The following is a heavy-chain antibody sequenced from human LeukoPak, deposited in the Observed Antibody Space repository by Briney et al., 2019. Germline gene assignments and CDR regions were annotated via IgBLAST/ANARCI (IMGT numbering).Heavy chain of an antibody. Sequence: GGSLRLSCAASGFTFSSYSMNWVRQAPGKGLEWVSSISSSSSYIYYADSVKGRFTISRDNAKNSLYLQMNSLRAEDTAVYYCARDLRGYSGYDLVAFDIWGQGTMVTVSS. CDR2: ISSSSSYI. CDR3: ARDLRGYSGYDLVAFDI. V-gene: IGHV3-21*01. D-gene: IGHD5-12*01. J-gene: IGHJ3*02. CDR1: GFTFSSYS.